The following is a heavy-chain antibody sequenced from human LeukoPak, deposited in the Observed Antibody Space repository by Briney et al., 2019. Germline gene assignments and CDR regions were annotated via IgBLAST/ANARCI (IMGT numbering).Heavy chain of an antibody. D-gene: IGHD6-19*01. Sequence: ASVKVSCKASGYTFTSYDINWVRQATGQGLEWMGWMNSNSGNTGYAQKFQGRVTMTRNTSISTAYMELSSLRSEDTAVYYCARGRRIAVADLDYWGQGTLVTVSS. CDR1: GYTFTSYD. V-gene: IGHV1-8*01. CDR3: ARGRRIAVADLDY. CDR2: MNSNSGNT. J-gene: IGHJ4*02.